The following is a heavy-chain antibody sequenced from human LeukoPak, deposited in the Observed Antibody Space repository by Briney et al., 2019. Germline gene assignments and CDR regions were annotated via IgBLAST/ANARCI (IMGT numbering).Heavy chain of an antibody. CDR3: ARDDGYYGMDV. J-gene: IGHJ6*02. CDR1: GFTFTSYG. CDR2: IWYDGSKK. D-gene: IGHD5-24*01. Sequence: GGSLRLSCAASGFTFTSYGMHWVRQAPGKGLEWVAVIWYDGSKKCYADPVKGRFTISRDNFKNTLFLQMNSLRVEDTAVYYCARDDGYYGMDVWGQGTMVTVSS. V-gene: IGHV3-33*01.